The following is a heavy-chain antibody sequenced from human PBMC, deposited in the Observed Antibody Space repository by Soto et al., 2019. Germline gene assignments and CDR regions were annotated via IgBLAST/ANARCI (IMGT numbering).Heavy chain of an antibody. D-gene: IGHD1-1*01. J-gene: IGHJ4*02. V-gene: IGHV4-59*01. CDR1: GGSISDYY. CDR3: ARGRVVSGTDY. CDR2: IYSSGST. Sequence: KPSETLSLTCTVSGGSISDYYWSWIRQPPGKGLEWIGYIYSSGSTNYNPSLKSRVTISVDTSKDQFSLKLSSVTAADTAVYYCARGRVVSGTDYWGQGALVTVSS.